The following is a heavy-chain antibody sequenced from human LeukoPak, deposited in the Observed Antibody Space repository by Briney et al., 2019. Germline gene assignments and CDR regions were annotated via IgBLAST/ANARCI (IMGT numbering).Heavy chain of an antibody. J-gene: IGHJ4*02. D-gene: IGHD3-3*01. V-gene: IGHV1-69*04. CDR2: IIPILGIA. CDR3: ARNYDFWSGYSSGFDY. CDR1: GGTFSSYA. Sequence: ASVKVSCKASGGTFSSYAISWVRQAPGQGLEWVGRIIPILGIANYAQKFQGGVTITADKSTSTAYMELSSLRSEDTAVYYCARNYDFWSGYSSGFDYWGQGTLVTVSS.